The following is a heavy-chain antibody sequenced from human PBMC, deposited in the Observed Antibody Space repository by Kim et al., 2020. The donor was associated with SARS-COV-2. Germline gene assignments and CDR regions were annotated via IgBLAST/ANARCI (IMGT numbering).Heavy chain of an antibody. J-gene: IGHJ6*02. V-gene: IGHV3-23*01. CDR2: ISGSGGST. Sequence: GGSLRLSCAASGFTFSSYAMSWVRQAPGKGLEWVSAISGSGGSTYYADSVKGRFTISRDNSKNTLYLQMNSLRAEDTAVYYCAKDFTTGFGELWGMDVWGQGTTVTVSS. CDR1: GFTFSSYA. CDR3: AKDFTTGFGELWGMDV. D-gene: IGHD3-10*01.